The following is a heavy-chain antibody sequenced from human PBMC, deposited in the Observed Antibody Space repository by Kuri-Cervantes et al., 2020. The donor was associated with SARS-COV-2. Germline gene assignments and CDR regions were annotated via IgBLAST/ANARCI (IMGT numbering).Heavy chain of an antibody. Sequence: ESLKISCTVSGGSISSSSYYWGWIRQPPGKGLEWIGSIYYSGSTYYNPSLKSRVTISVDTSKNQFSLKLSSVTAADTAVYYCAREGYCSSVSCFLFDYWGQGMLVTVSS. D-gene: IGHD2-2*01. J-gene: IGHJ4*02. V-gene: IGHV4-39*07. CDR3: AREGYCSSVSCFLFDY. CDR2: IYYSGST. CDR1: GGSISSSSYY.